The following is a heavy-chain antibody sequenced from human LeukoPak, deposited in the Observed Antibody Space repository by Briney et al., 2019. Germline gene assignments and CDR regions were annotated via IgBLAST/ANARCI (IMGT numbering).Heavy chain of an antibody. J-gene: IGHJ4*02. CDR1: VYTFTSYG. Sequence: ASVKVSCKASVYTFTSYGISWVRQAPGQGLEWMGWISAYNGNTNYAQKLQGRVTMTTDTSTSTAYMELRSLRSDDTAVYYCARDRDYYGSGSYPDYWGQGTLVTVSS. D-gene: IGHD3-10*01. CDR2: ISAYNGNT. V-gene: IGHV1-18*01. CDR3: ARDRDYYGSGSYPDY.